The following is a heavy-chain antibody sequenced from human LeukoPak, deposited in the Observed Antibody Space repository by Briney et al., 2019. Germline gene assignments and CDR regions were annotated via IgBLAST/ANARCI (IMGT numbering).Heavy chain of an antibody. J-gene: IGHJ4*02. V-gene: IGHV4-39*01. Sequence: PSETLSLTCTVSGGPISSSSYYWGWIRQPPGKGLEWIGSIYYSGSTYYNPSLKSRVTISVDTSKNQFSLKLSSVTAADTAVYYCASTGYDFWSGYLYYFDYWGQGTLVTVSS. D-gene: IGHD3-3*01. CDR1: GGPISSSSYY. CDR3: ASTGYDFWSGYLYYFDY. CDR2: IYYSGST.